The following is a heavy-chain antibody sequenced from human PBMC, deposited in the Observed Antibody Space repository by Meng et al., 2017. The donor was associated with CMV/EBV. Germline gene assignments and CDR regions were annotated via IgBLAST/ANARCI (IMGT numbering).Heavy chain of an antibody. Sequence: KVSCKGSGYIFTNYWIAWVRQMPGKGLEWMGIIYPGDSDTRYSPSFQGHVTISVDKSITTAYLQWSSLKASDTAMYYCSRHKKAPYCTSTSCFETFGWFDPWGQGTLVTVPQ. J-gene: IGHJ5*02. D-gene: IGHD2-2*01. CDR1: GYIFTNYW. V-gene: IGHV5-51*01. CDR3: SRHKKAPYCTSTSCFETFGWFDP. CDR2: IYPGDSDT.